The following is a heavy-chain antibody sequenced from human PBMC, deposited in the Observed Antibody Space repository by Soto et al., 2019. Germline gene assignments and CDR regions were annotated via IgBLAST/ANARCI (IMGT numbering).Heavy chain of an antibody. CDR2: IYYSGST. V-gene: IGHV4-39*01. CDR1: GGSISSSSYY. CDR3: ARWLIIAVAGTRWFDP. Sequence: QLQLQESGPGLVKPSETLSLTCTVSGGSISSSSYYWGWIRQPPGKGLEWIGSIYYSGSTYYNPSLKSRVTISVDTSKNQFSLKLSSVTAADTAVSYCARWLIIAVAGTRWFDPWGQGTLVTVSS. D-gene: IGHD6-19*01. J-gene: IGHJ5*02.